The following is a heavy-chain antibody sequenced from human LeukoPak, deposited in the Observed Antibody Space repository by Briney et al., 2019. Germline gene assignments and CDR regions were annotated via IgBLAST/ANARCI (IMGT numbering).Heavy chain of an antibody. V-gene: IGHV1-69*06. D-gene: IGHD3-9*01. CDR2: IIPLSRTA. Sequence: ASVKVSCKASGGSFSSYAISWVRQAPRQGPEWMGGIIPLSRTANYAPKFRDRVTITADKSTSTAFMELSSLRSEDTAMYYCATNYEILSGYPKNYYFHIWGQGTMVTVSS. CDR1: GGSFSSYA. J-gene: IGHJ3*02. CDR3: ATNYEILSGYPKNYYFHI.